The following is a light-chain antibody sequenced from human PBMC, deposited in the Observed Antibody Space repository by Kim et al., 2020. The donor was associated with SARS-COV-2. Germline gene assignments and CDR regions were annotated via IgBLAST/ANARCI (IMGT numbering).Light chain of an antibody. CDR1: KHDIGHNDY. CDR2: EVT. V-gene: IGLV2-14*03. J-gene: IGLJ2*01. CDR3: SSYSSSNILEIV. Sequence: VTISCFGSKHDIGHNDYVSWYQQYPDAAPRLIIYEVTRRASGVSSRFSASKSGHTASLTISGLQADDGAVYYCSSYSSSNILEIVFGGGTQLTVL.